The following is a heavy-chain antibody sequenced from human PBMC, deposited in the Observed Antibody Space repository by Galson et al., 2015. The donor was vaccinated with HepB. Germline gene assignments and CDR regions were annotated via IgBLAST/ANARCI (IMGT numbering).Heavy chain of an antibody. Sequence: SLRLSCAASGFTFSNYDMSWVRQAPGKGLEWVSAISGSGFSAYYADSVKGRFTISRDNSKNTLYLQMNSLRAEDTAVYYCANDPGRFYGYWGQGTLVTVSS. D-gene: IGHD1-26*01. CDR2: ISGSGFSA. V-gene: IGHV3-23*01. J-gene: IGHJ4*02. CDR1: GFTFSNYD. CDR3: ANDPGRFYGY.